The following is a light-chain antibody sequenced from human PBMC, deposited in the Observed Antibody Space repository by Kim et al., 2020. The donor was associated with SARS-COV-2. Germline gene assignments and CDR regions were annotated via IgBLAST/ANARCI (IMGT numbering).Light chain of an antibody. V-gene: IGKV3-15*01. CDR3: QHYNNWPPWT. J-gene: IGKJ1*01. Sequence: SPGERAPLSCRASQSVRSNLAWYQQKPGQAPRLLIYGASTRATGIPARFSGSGSGTEFTLTISSLQSEDFAVYYCQHYNNWPPWTFGQGTKVEIK. CDR1: QSVRSN. CDR2: GAS.